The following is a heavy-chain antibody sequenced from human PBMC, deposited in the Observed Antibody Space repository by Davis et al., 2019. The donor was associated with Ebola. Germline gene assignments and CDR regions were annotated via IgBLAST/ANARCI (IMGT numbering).Heavy chain of an antibody. V-gene: IGHV5-51*01. J-gene: IGHJ6*02. CDR2: IYPGDSDT. CDR1: GYSFTSYW. CDR3: ARFRSRNYYYYGMEV. D-gene: IGHD1-14*01. Sequence: GESLKISCKGSGYSFTSYWIGWVRQMPGKGLEWMGIIYPGDSDTRYSPSFQGQVTISADKSISTAYLQWSSLKASDTAMYYCARFRSRNYYYYGMEVWGQGTTVTVSS.